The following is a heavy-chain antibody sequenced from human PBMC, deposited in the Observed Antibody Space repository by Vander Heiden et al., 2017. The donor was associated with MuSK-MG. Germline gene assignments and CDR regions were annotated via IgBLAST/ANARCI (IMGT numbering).Heavy chain of an antibody. J-gene: IGHJ4*02. Sequence: EVQLLESGGGLVEPGGSLRLSCAASGFAFGSYGMNWVRQAPGKGLEWVSIISGSGGDTHYADSVKGRCTVSRDNSINTLFLQLNSLRVEDTAVYYCAKGRSYYADSSGSYYPVFLDFWGQGTLVTVSS. V-gene: IGHV3-23*01. CDR3: AKGRSYYADSSGSYYPVFLDF. CDR2: ISGSGGDT. D-gene: IGHD3-22*01. CDR1: GFAFGSYG.